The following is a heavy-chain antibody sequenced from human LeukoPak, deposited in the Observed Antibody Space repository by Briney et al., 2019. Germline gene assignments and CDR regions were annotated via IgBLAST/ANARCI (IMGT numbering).Heavy chain of an antibody. V-gene: IGHV3-20*04. CDR2: INWNGGRT. CDR1: GFTFDDYG. Sequence: GGSLRLSCAASGFTFDDYGMSWVRQAPGKGLEWVSGINWNGGRTGYADSVKGRFTISRDNAKNSLYLQMNSLRAEDTALYYCARAQPVGYDSSGYYAPPLDWGQGTLVTVSS. J-gene: IGHJ4*02. D-gene: IGHD3-22*01. CDR3: ARAQPVGYDSSGYYAPPLD.